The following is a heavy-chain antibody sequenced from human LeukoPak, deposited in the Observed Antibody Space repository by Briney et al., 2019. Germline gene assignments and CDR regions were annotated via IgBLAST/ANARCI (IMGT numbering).Heavy chain of an antibody. D-gene: IGHD1-14*01. V-gene: IGHV3-30*02. Sequence: PGGSLRLSCAASGFIFRNYGMHWVRQAPGKGLEWVAFLRNDESEIFYADSVKGRFTISRDNSKNTLYLQMSSLRDEDTAVYYCVKVTGRGDFWGQGTQVTVSS. J-gene: IGHJ4*02. CDR2: LRNDESEI. CDR3: VKVTGRGDF. CDR1: GFIFRNYG.